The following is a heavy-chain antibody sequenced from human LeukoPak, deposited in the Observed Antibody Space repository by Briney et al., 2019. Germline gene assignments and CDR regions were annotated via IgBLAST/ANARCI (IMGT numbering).Heavy chain of an antibody. CDR2: INTNTGNP. J-gene: IGHJ5*02. CDR3: ARYYDYVWGSYRRYNWFDP. CDR1: GYTFTSYA. D-gene: IGHD3-16*02. V-gene: IGHV7-4-1*02. Sequence: ASVKVSCKASGYTFTSYAMNWVRQAPGQGLEWMGWINTNTGNPTYAQGFTGRVVFSLDTSVSTAYLQISSLKADDTAVYYCARYYDYVWGSYRRYNWFDPWGQGTLVTVSS.